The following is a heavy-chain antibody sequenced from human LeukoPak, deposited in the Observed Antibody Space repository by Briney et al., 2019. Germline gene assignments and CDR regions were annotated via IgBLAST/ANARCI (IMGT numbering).Heavy chain of an antibody. V-gene: IGHV3-53*01. CDR1: GFTVISNY. D-gene: IGHD5-18*01. CDR2: IYSDGRV. Sequence: GGSLRLSCAASGFTVISNYMSWVRQAPGKGLEWVSVIYSDGRVHYADSVKGRFTISRDDSKNTLYLQMNSLRAEDTAVYYCARESGYSYGLAGFIDYWGQGTLATVSS. J-gene: IGHJ4*02. CDR3: ARESGYSYGLAGFIDY.